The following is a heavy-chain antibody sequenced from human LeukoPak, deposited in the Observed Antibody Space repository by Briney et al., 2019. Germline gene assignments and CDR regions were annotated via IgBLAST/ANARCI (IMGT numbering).Heavy chain of an antibody. Sequence: PSETLSLTCTVPGGSISSSSYYWGWIRQPPGKGLEWIGSIYYSGSTYYNPSLKSRVTISVDTSKNQFSLKLSSVTAADTAVYYCARQGIKAGYCTNGVCYENDYWGQGTLVTVSS. CDR1: GGSISSSSYY. J-gene: IGHJ4*02. V-gene: IGHV4-39*01. D-gene: IGHD2-8*01. CDR3: ARQGIKAGYCTNGVCYENDY. CDR2: IYYSGST.